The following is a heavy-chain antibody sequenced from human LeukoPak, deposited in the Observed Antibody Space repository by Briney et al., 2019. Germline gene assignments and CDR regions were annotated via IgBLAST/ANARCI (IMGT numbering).Heavy chain of an antibody. CDR1: GGSFSGYY. Sequence: PSETLSLTCAVYGGSFSGYYWSWIRQPPGKGLEWIGEINHSGSTNYNPSLKSRVTISVDTSKNQFSLKLSSVTAADTAVYYCARDRYYYGSGSYYSRSPRGDVWGKGTTVTISS. CDR2: INHSGST. V-gene: IGHV4-34*01. J-gene: IGHJ6*04. D-gene: IGHD3-10*01. CDR3: ARDRYYYGSGSYYSRSPRGDV.